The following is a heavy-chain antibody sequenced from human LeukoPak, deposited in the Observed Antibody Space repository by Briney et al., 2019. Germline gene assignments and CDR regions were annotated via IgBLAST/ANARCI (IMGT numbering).Heavy chain of an antibody. V-gene: IGHV4-59*08. D-gene: IGHD3-3*01. CDR2: IYYSGST. J-gene: IGHJ3*02. Sequence: PSETLSLTCTVSGGSISSYYWSWIRQPPGKGLEWIGYIYYSGSTNYNPSLKSRVTISVDTSKNQFSLKLSSVTAADTAVYYCAGQTTVFGVVISSLDAFDIWGQGTMVTVSS. CDR3: AGQTTVFGVVISSLDAFDI. CDR1: GGSISSYY.